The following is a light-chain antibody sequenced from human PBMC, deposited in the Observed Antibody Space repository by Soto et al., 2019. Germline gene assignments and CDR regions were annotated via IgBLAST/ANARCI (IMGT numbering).Light chain of an antibody. V-gene: IGLV1-40*01. J-gene: IGLJ3*02. CDR1: SSNIGAGYD. CDR3: QSYDSSLSGSV. Sequence: QSVLTQPPSVSGAPGQRVTISCTGSSSNIGAGYDVHWYQQLPGTAPKLLIYGNSNRPSGVPDRFSGSKSGTSAPLAITGLQAEDEADYYRQSYDSSLSGSVFGGGTKVTVL. CDR2: GNS.